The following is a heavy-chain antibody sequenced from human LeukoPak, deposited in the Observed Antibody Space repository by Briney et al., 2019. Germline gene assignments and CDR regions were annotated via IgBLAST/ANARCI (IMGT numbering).Heavy chain of an antibody. CDR1: GGSISSDNYY. Sequence: PSETLSLTCTVSGGSISSDNYYWGWIRQPPGKGLEWIGSLFYSGNTYYNPSLKSRLTISVDTSKNQFSLKLSSVTAADTAVYYCARAWRERWIGAAVPYYFNFWGQGTLVTVSS. CDR2: LFYSGNT. J-gene: IGHJ4*02. V-gene: IGHV4-39*01. CDR3: ARAWRERWIGAAVPYYFNF. D-gene: IGHD6-13*01.